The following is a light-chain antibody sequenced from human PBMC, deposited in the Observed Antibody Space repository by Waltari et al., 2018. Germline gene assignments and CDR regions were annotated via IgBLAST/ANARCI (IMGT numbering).Light chain of an antibody. CDR3: CSYAGRNIWV. V-gene: IGLV2-23*02. J-gene: IGLJ3*02. CDR2: EVM. Sequence: QSALPQPASVSGSPGQSITIPCPATSSNVGFYNLVSWYQQHPDKAPKLLVYEVMERPSGVSSRFSGSKSGNTASLTISGLQAEDEADYYCCSYAGRNIWVFGGGTKVTVL. CDR1: SSNVGFYNL.